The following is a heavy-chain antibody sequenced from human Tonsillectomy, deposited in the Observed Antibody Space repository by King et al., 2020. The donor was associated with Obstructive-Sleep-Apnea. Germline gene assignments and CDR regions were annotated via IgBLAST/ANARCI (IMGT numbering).Heavy chain of an antibody. V-gene: IGHV1-24*01. CDR3: ATDGSRIAAAFDY. Sequence: QLVQSGAEVKKPGASVRVSCKVSGYTLSDLSIHWMRQAPGKGLEWLGGFDPADGETRYGQKFRGSVTVTADTSTDTAYMELSSLRSEDTGVYYCATDGSRIAAAFDYWGQGTLVTVSS. D-gene: IGHD6-6*01. CDR1: GYTLSDLS. J-gene: IGHJ4*02. CDR2: FDPADGET.